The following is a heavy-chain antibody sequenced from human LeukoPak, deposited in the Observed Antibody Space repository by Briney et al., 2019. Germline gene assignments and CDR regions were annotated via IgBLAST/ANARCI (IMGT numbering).Heavy chain of an antibody. Sequence: ASVKVSCKASGYTFTSYAMNWMRQAPGQGLEWMGWITTNTGNPTYAQGFTGRFVFSLDTSVSTAYLQISSLQTEDTAVYYCAREGYGSLIDFWGQGALVTVSS. CDR1: GYTFTSYA. CDR2: ITTNTGNP. J-gene: IGHJ4*02. V-gene: IGHV7-4-1*02. CDR3: AREGYGSLIDF. D-gene: IGHD4-17*01.